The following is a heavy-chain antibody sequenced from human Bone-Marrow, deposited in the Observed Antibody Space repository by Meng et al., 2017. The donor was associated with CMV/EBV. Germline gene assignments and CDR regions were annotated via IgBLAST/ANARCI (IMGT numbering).Heavy chain of an antibody. CDR2: IYHSGST. V-gene: IGHV4-38-2*02. CDR1: GASISTRYY. CDR3: ARGLGTPAGRSFDY. J-gene: IGHJ4*02. Sequence: SETLSLTCTVSGASISTRYYWGWIRQPPGKGLEWIGSIYHSGSTYNNPSLESRVTISIDTSKNQFSLKLSSVTAADTAVYYCARGLGTPAGRSFDYWGQGTLVTVSS. D-gene: IGHD1-14*01.